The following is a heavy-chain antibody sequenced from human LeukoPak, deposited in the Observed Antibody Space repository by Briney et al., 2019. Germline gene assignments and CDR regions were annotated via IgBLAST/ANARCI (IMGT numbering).Heavy chain of an antibody. J-gene: IGHJ4*02. CDR3: ATGLRIAVAGTSPDY. D-gene: IGHD6-19*01. CDR1: GYTLTELS. CDR2: FDPEDGET. Sequence: ASVKVSCKVSGYTLTELSMHWVRQAPGKGLEWMGGFDPEDGETIYAQKFQGRVTTTEDTSTDTAYMELSSLRSEDTAVYYCATGLRIAVAGTSPDYWGQGTLVTVSS. V-gene: IGHV1-24*01.